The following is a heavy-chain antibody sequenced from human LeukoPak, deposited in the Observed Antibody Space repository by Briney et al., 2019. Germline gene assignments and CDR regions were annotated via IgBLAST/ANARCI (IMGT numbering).Heavy chain of an antibody. Sequence: PGGSLRLSCAASGFTFSSYSMNWVRQAPGKGLEWVSYISSSSSTIYYADSVKGRFTISRDNAKNSLYVQMNSLRAEDTAVYYCAKGPKGCTNGVCFNGYWGQGTLVTVSS. V-gene: IGHV3-48*01. CDR3: AKGPKGCTNGVCFNGY. CDR2: ISSSSSTI. J-gene: IGHJ4*02. D-gene: IGHD2-8*01. CDR1: GFTFSSYS.